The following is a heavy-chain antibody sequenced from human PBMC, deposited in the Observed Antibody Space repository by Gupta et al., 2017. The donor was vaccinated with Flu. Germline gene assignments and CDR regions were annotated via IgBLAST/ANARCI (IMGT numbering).Heavy chain of an antibody. CDR2: FSYDGYNR. CDR1: GFTFSTYG. CDR3: AKAETGGYYYFYMDV. Sequence: GFTFSTYGMHWVRQAPGKGLEWVAVFSYDGYNRYYADSVKGRFTISRDNSKNTLYLQMNSLRPEDTAVYYCAKAETGGYYYFYMDVWGKGTTVTVSS. D-gene: IGHD7-27*01. V-gene: IGHV3-30*18. J-gene: IGHJ6*03.